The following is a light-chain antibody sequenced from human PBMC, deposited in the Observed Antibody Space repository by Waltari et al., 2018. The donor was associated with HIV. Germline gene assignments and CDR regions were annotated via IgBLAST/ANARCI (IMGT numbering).Light chain of an antibody. CDR3: LLSYSGARV. Sequence: QAVVTQEPSLTVSPGGTVTLTCGSSTGDVTTGHYAYWFQQLPGQAPRTLSYDTTHKHSWTPARFSGSLPGGKAALTLSGAQPEDEAEYYCLLSYSGARVFGGGTKLTVL. CDR1: TGDVTTGHY. J-gene: IGLJ3*02. CDR2: DTT. V-gene: IGLV7-46*01.